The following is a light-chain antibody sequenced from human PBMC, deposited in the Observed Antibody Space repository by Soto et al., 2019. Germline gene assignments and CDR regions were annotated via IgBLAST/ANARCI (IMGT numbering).Light chain of an antibody. J-gene: IGLJ3*02. V-gene: IGLV2-14*01. CDR2: EVN. CDR1: SSDVGGYNY. CDR3: SSYTTSHTRV. Sequence: QSALTQPASVSGSPGQSITISCTGTSSDVGGYNYVYWFQHHPGKAPRLLIYEVNNRPSGVSNRFSGSKSGNTASLTISGLQAEDEADYYCSSYTTSHTRVFGGGTKLTVL.